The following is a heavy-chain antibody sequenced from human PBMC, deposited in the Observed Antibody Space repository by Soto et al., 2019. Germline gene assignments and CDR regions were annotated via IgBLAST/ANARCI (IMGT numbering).Heavy chain of an antibody. V-gene: IGHV3-15*01. CDR2: VKSIADAGTT. CDR1: GITFSDAW. CDR3: TTGRYTFGLDS. D-gene: IGHD3-16*01. Sequence: KSGGSLRLSCAASGITFSDAWMTWVRQVPGKGLEWVGRVKSIADAGTTTYAAPVKGRFSISRDDSNSTLFLQMNSLKIEDTAVYYCTTGRYTFGLDSWGQGILVTVSS. J-gene: IGHJ4*02.